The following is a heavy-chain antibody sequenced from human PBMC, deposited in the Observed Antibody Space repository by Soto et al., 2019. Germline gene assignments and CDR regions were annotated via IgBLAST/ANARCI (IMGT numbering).Heavy chain of an antibody. CDR1: GFTFDDYT. Sequence: PGGSLRLSCAASGFTFDDYTMHWVRQAPGKGLEWVSLISWDGGSTYYADSVKGRFTISRDNSKNSLYLQMNSLRTEDTALYYCAKDGDGYSKFDYWGQGTLVTVSS. V-gene: IGHV3-43*01. D-gene: IGHD4-4*01. CDR2: ISWDGGST. CDR3: AKDGDGYSKFDY. J-gene: IGHJ4*02.